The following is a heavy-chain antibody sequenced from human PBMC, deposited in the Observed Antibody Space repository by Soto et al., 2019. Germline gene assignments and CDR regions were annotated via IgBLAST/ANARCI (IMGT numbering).Heavy chain of an antibody. CDR1: GGSISSYY. CDR2: IYYSGST. J-gene: IGHJ4*02. Sequence: SETLSLTCTVSGGSISSYYWSWIRQPPGKGLEWIGYIYYSGSTNYNPSLKSRVTISVDTSKNQFSLKLSSVTAADTAVYYCARVREGQMATLYYFDYWGQGTLVTVS. CDR3: ARVREGQMATLYYFDY. D-gene: IGHD5-12*01. V-gene: IGHV4-59*01.